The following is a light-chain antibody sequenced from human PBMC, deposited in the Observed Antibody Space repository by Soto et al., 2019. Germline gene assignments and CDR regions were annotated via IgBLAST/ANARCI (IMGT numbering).Light chain of an antibody. Sequence: QSALTQPASVSGSPGQSITISCTGTSSDVGGYDYVSWYQHHPGKAPRLMIFEVTKRPSGVPDRFSGSKSGNTASLTVSGLQAEDEADYYCSSYRGGNAFYVFGTGTKLTVL. CDR1: SSDVGGYDY. J-gene: IGLJ1*01. CDR2: EVT. CDR3: SSYRGGNAFYV. V-gene: IGLV2-8*01.